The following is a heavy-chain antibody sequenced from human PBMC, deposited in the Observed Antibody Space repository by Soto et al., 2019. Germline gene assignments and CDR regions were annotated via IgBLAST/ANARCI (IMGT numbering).Heavy chain of an antibody. Sequence: ASGKVSCEASGYTFTTYALHWVRQAPGQRLEWMGWINAGSADIKYSQKFQGRVTITRDTSASTVYMELSSLRSEDTAVYYCARVGRRGYSYDHFDYWGQGTPVTVYS. V-gene: IGHV1-3*01. CDR1: GYTFTTYA. CDR2: INAGSADI. CDR3: ARVGRRGYSYDHFDY. D-gene: IGHD5-18*01. J-gene: IGHJ4*02.